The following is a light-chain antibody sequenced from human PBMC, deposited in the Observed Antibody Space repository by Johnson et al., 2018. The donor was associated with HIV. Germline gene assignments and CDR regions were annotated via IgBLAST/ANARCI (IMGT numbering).Light chain of an antibody. CDR3: ATWDTSLSAGGV. V-gene: IGLV1-51*02. CDR1: SSNIGNNY. CDR2: ENN. Sequence: QSVLTQPPSVSAAPGQKVTISCSGSSSNIGNNYVSWYQQLPGTAPKLLIYENNKPPSGIPDRFSGSKSGTSATLDITGLQTGDEADYSCATWDTSLSAGGVFGTGTKVTVL. J-gene: IGLJ1*01.